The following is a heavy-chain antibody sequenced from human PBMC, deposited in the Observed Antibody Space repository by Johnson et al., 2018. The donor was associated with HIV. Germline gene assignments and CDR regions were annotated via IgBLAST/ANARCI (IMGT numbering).Heavy chain of an antibody. CDR2: ISYDGSNN. CDR3: AKVSGGGIVRWDI. Sequence: QVQLVESGGGVVQPGRSLRLSCAASGFTFSSYAMYWVRQAPGKGLEWVAVISYDGSNNYYADSVKGRFTISRYNSKNTLYLQMNSLRAEDTAVYYCAKVSGGGIVRWDIWGQGTMVTVSS. D-gene: IGHD3-10*01. J-gene: IGHJ3*02. V-gene: IGHV3-30-3*01. CDR1: GFTFSSYA.